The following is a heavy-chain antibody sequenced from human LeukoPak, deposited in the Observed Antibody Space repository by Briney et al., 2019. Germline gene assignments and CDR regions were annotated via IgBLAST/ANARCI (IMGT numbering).Heavy chain of an antibody. CDR2: IYYSGST. CDR3: ITWEWAFDI. Sequence: SETLSLTCTVSGGSISSGGYYWTWIRQPPGKGLEWIGSIYYSGSTYYNPSLKSRVTISVDTSKNQFSLKLSSVTAADTAVYYCITWEWAFDIWGQGAMVTVSS. D-gene: IGHD3-3*01. CDR1: GGSISSGGYY. V-gene: IGHV4-39*01. J-gene: IGHJ3*02.